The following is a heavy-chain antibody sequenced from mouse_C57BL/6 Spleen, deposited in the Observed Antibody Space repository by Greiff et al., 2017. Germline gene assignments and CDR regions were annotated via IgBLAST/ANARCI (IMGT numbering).Heavy chain of an antibody. D-gene: IGHD2-3*01. CDR2: IYPSDSET. V-gene: IGHV1-61*01. CDR3: ARNGYYVDAMDY. Sequence: QVQLQQSGAELVRPGSSVKLSCKASGYTFTSYWMDWVKQRPGQGLEWIGNIYPSDSETHYNQKFKDKATLTVDKSSSTAYMQLSSLTSEDSAVYYCARNGYYVDAMDYWGQGTSVTVSS. J-gene: IGHJ4*01. CDR1: GYTFTSYW.